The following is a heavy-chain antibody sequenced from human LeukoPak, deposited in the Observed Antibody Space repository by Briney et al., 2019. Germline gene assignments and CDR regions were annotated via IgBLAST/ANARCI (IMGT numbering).Heavy chain of an antibody. Sequence: PGGSLRLSCAASGFTFSTYAMSWVRQAPGKGLEWVSSISSSSSYIYYADSVKGRFTISRDNAKNSLYLQMNSLRAEDTAVYYCARSGRRYYYYYMDVWGKGTTVTVSS. CDR1: GFTFSTYA. V-gene: IGHV3-21*04. D-gene: IGHD3-3*01. CDR2: ISSSSSYI. CDR3: ARSGRRYYYYYMDV. J-gene: IGHJ6*03.